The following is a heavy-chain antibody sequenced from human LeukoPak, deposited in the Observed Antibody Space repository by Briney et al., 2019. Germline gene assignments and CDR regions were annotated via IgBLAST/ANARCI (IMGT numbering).Heavy chain of an antibody. CDR3: VSPRGFSYGYFDY. Sequence: SETLSLTCTVSGGSISSSSAYWGWIRQPPGKGLEWIGSIYYSKNTYYNPSLKGRVTISADTSKNQFSLTLGSVSATDTAVYYCVSPRGFSYGYFDYWGQGTLVTVSS. V-gene: IGHV4-39*01. J-gene: IGHJ4*02. CDR2: IYYSKNT. CDR1: GGSISSSSAY. D-gene: IGHD5-18*01.